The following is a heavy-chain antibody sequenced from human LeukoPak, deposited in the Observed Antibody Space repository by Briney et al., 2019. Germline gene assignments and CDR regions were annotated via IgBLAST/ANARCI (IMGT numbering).Heavy chain of an antibody. V-gene: IGHV4-31*03. J-gene: IGHJ5*02. CDR3: ARAYGVQWELLRWFDP. CDR2: IYYSGST. D-gene: IGHD1-26*01. CDR1: GGSISSGGYY. Sequence: SQTLSLTCTVSGGSISSGGYYWSWIRQHPGKGLEWIGYIYYSGSTYYNPSLKSRVTISVDTSKNQFSLKLSSVTAADTAVYYCARAYGVQWELLRWFDPWGQGTLVTVSS.